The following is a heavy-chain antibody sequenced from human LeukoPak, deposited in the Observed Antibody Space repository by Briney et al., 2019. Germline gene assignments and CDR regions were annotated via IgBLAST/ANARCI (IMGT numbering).Heavy chain of an antibody. Sequence: GGSLRLSCAASGFTFSSYAMSWVRQAPGKGLEWVSAISGSGGSTYYADSVKGRFTISRDNVKDTLYLQMNSLRADDTAVYYCASAGYSSGWRPLHYWGQGTLVTVSS. CDR2: ISGSGGST. CDR1: GFTFSSYA. V-gene: IGHV3-23*01. CDR3: ASAGYSSGWRPLHY. D-gene: IGHD6-19*01. J-gene: IGHJ4*02.